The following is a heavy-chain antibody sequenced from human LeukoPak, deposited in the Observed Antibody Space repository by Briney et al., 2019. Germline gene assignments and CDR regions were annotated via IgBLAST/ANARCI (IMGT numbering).Heavy chain of an antibody. CDR3: AKGHSAHGTGFDC. Sequence: GGSLRLSCAASGFTFYTYGMSWVRQARGKGLEWVSGISGSGDTTYYADSVKGRFTISRDNYKNTLYLQMNSLRVEDTAVYYCAKGHSAHGTGFDCWGQGTLVAVSS. J-gene: IGHJ4*02. CDR1: GFTFYTYG. CDR2: ISGSGDTT. D-gene: IGHD1-14*01. V-gene: IGHV3-23*01.